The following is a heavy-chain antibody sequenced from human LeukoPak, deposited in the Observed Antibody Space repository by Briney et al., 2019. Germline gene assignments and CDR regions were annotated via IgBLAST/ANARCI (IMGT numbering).Heavy chain of an antibody. CDR1: GGSISSGDYY. D-gene: IGHD3-10*01. V-gene: IGHV4-30-4*01. CDR3: ARSGGSKASAFDY. CDR2: IYYSGST. J-gene: IGHJ4*02. Sequence: SETLSLTCTVSGGSISSGDYYWSWIRQPPGKGVEWIGYIYYSGSTYYNPSLKSRVTISVDTSKNQFSLKLSSVTAADTAVYYCARSGGSKASAFDYWGQGTLVTVSS.